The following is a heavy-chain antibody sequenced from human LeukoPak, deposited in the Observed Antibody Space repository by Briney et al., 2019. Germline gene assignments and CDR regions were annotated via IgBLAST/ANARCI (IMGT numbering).Heavy chain of an antibody. V-gene: IGHV4-59*01. CDR1: GGSIGTYY. J-gene: IGHJ4*02. Sequence: SETLSLTCTVSGGSIGTYYWSWIRQPPGKGLEWIGYIYYNGHTDYNPSLRSRVTISVHTSKNQFSLKLSSVTAADTAVYYCARRGLYSSSWYGFDYWGQGTLVTVSS. D-gene: IGHD6-13*01. CDR3: ARRGLYSSSWYGFDY. CDR2: IYYNGHT.